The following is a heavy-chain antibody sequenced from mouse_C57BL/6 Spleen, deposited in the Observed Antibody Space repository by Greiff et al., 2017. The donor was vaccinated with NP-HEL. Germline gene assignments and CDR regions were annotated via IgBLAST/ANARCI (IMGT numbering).Heavy chain of an antibody. CDR1: GYSITSGYY. J-gene: IGHJ3*01. V-gene: IGHV3-6*01. Sequence: EVQVVESGPGLVKPSQSLSLTCSVTGYSITSGYYWNWIRQFPGNKLEWMGYISYDGSNNYNPSLKNRISITRDTSKNQFFLKLNSVTTEDTATYYCASGGLAWFAYWGQGTLVTVSA. CDR3: ASGGLAWFAY. CDR2: ISYDGSN.